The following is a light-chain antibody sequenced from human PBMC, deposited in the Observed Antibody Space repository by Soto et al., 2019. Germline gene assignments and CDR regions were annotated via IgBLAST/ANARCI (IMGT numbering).Light chain of an antibody. CDR3: QSYDGSFWV. J-gene: IGLJ3*02. CDR2: GNS. CDR1: SSNIGAGYD. V-gene: IGLV1-40*01. Sequence: QLVLTQPPSVSGAPGQRVTISCTGSSSNIGAGYDVHWYQQLPGTAPKLLIYGNSNRPSGVPDRFSGSKSGTSASLAITGLQAEDEADYYCQSYDGSFWVFGGGTKLTVL.